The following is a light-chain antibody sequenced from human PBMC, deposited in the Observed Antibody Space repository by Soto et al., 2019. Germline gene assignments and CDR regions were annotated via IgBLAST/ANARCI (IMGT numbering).Light chain of an antibody. J-gene: IGLJ2*01. CDR3: SSYTSSSTLVL. CDR2: DVS. V-gene: IGLV2-14*01. CDR1: SSDDGGYNY. Sequence: QSALAQPASVSGSPGQSITISCTGTSSDDGGYNYVSWYQQHPGKAPKLMIYDVSNRPSGVSNRFSGSKSGNTASLTISGLQAEDEADYYCSSYTSSSTLVLFGGGTKLTVL.